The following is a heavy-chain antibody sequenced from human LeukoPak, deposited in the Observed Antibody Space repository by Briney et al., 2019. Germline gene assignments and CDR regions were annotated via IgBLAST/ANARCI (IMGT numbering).Heavy chain of an antibody. D-gene: IGHD1-26*01. J-gene: IGHJ4*02. CDR2: IILIFGTA. CDR3: ARDREWVLPPAAVG. V-gene: IGHV1-69*05. Sequence: SVKVSCKASGGTFSSYAISWVRQAPGQGLEWMGRIILIFGTANYAQKFQGRVTITTDESTSTAYMELSSLRSEDTAVYYCARDREWVLPPAAVGWGQGTLVTVSS. CDR1: GGTFSSYA.